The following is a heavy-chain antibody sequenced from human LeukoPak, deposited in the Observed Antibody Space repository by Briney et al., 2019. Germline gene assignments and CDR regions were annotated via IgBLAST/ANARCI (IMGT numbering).Heavy chain of an antibody. V-gene: IGHV4-38-2*01. J-gene: IGHJ4*02. CDR2: IDHTGTT. CDR1: GYSISSIYY. Sequence: KPSETLTLTCAVSGYSISSIYYWGWIRRPPGKGLEWIGTIDHTGTTYYNPSLKSRVTLSVDTSKNQFSLTLNSVTAADTAFYYCARNGGYGKFDYRGQGTLVTVSS. D-gene: IGHD1-26*01. CDR3: ARNGGYGKFDY.